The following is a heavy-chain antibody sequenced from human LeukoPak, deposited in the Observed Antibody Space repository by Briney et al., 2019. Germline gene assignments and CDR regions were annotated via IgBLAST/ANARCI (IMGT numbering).Heavy chain of an antibody. CDR3: ARDSPTPYSYGPIPRYYFDY. D-gene: IGHD5-18*01. V-gene: IGHV3-48*01. Sequence: PGGSLRLSCAASGFTFSSYSMNWVRQAPGKGLEWVSYISSSSSTIYYADSVRGRFTISRDSDKKSLYMQMRSVGGEETGGCYCARDSPTPYSYGPIPRYYFDYWGQGTLVTVSS. CDR2: ISSSSSTI. J-gene: IGHJ4*02. CDR1: GFTFSSYS.